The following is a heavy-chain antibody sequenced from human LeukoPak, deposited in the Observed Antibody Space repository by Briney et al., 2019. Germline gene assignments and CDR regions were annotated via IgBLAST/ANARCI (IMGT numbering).Heavy chain of an antibody. CDR3: AKGGDGYKYEFDY. Sequence: PGGSLRLSCAVSGFTFSSYAMSWVRQAPGKGLEWVSAISGSGGSTYYADSVKGRFTISRDNSKNTLYLQMNSLRAEDTAVYYCAKGGDGYKYEFDYWGQGTLVTVSS. V-gene: IGHV3-23*01. J-gene: IGHJ4*02. CDR2: ISGSGGST. D-gene: IGHD5-24*01. CDR1: GFTFSSYA.